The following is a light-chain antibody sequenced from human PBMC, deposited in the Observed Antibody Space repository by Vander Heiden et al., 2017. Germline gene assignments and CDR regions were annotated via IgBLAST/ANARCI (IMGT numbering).Light chain of an antibody. V-gene: IGKV3-20*01. Sequence: EIVLTQSPGTLSLSPGERATLSCRASQSIRNNYLAWYQQRPGQAPRRLIYGASSRATGIPDRFSGSGSGTDFTLTISRLEPEDFAVYYCQQFVASPLTFGPGTKVDI. CDR1: QSIRNNY. J-gene: IGKJ3*01. CDR2: GAS. CDR3: QQFVASPLT.